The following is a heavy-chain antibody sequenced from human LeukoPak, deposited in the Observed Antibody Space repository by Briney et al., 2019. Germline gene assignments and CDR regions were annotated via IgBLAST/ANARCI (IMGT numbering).Heavy chain of an antibody. J-gene: IGHJ6*03. V-gene: IGHV3-73*01. CDR2: IRSKANSYAT. CDR1: GFTFSGSA. Sequence: GGSLRLSCAASGFTFSGSAMHWVRQASGKGLEWVGRIRSKANSYATAYAASVKGRFTISRDDSKNTLYLQMNSLRAEDTAVYYCARSSNYYYYYYMDVWGKGTTVTVSS. CDR3: ARSSNYYYYYYMDV. D-gene: IGHD4-11*01.